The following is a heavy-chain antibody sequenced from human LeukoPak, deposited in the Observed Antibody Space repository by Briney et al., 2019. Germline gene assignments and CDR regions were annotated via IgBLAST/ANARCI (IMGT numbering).Heavy chain of an antibody. CDR1: GFTFSNYA. CDR2: ISGSGDAP. CDR3: AKQFVDI. Sequence: PGGSLRLSCAASGFTFSNYAMNWVRQAPGEGLEWVSSISGSGDAPSYADSVKGRFTISRDNSRNTLYLQMNSLRAEDTAVYYCAKQFVDIWGQGTLVTVSS. J-gene: IGHJ5*02. V-gene: IGHV3-23*01. D-gene: IGHD5-24*01.